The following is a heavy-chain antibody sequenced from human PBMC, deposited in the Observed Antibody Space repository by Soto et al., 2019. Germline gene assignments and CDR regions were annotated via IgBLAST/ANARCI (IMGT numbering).Heavy chain of an antibody. V-gene: IGHV1-69*04. D-gene: IGHD4-17*01. CDR2: IIPILGVT. Sequence: QVQLVQSGAEVKKPGSSVKVSCKDSGDTFSRDAFTWVRQAPGQGLEWMGKIIPILGVTDYAQRFQDRVTITADKSASTSYMQMSSLRSEDTALYYCAGVVPPGDAVGFDPWGQGTLVTVS. CDR3: AGVVPPGDAVGFDP. CDR1: GDTFSRDA. J-gene: IGHJ5*02.